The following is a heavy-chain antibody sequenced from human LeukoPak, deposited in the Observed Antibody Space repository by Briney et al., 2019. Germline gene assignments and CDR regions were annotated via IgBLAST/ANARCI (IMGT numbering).Heavy chain of an antibody. J-gene: IGHJ2*01. V-gene: IGHV1-2*02. CDR2: IHPRSGDT. CDR3: ARDSGFYGSGTYSLGYWYFHL. D-gene: IGHD3-10*01. Sequence: GASVKVSCKTSGYSFTAFYIHWVRQAPGQGLEWMGWIHPRSGDTSYAQKFQGRVTLTRDTSISTAYMELSSLRSDDTAVYYCARDSGFYGSGTYSLGYWYFHLWVRGTLVTVSS. CDR1: GYSFTAFY.